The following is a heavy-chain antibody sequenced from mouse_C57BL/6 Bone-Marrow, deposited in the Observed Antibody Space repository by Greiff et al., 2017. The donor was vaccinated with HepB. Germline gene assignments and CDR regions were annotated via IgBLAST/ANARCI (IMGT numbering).Heavy chain of an antibody. CDR3: ANCYYGY. J-gene: IGHJ2*01. CDR1: GYAFSSSW. V-gene: IGHV1-82*01. D-gene: IGHD1-1*01. Sequence: VQRVESGPELVKPGASVKISCKASGYAFSSSWMNWVKQRPGKGLEWIGRIYPGDGDTNYNGKFKGKATLTADKSSSTAYMQLSSLTSEDSAVYFCANCYYGYWGQGTTLTVSS. CDR2: IYPGDGDT.